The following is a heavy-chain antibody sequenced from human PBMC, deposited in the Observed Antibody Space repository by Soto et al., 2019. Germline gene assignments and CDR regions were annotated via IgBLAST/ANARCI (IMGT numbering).Heavy chain of an antibody. J-gene: IGHJ4*02. CDR3: ARGGHIAVVTASFNY. V-gene: IGHV1-46*02. D-gene: IGHD2-21*02. CDR2: IHPSGGGT. CDR1: GYTFNTYY. Sequence: ASVKVSCKPSGYTFNTYYLHWVRQAPGQALEWMGVIHPSGGGTTYAQKFLGRVTVTRDTSTSTVFMELSSLRSDDTAVYYCARGGHIAVVTASFNYWGQGTLVTVSS.